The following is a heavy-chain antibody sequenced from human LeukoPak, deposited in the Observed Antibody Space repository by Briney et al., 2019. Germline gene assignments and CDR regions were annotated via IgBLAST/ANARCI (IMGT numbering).Heavy chain of an antibody. CDR1: GGSISSYY. J-gene: IGHJ4*02. CDR3: ARHSSSSWYEGNYFDY. CDR2: IYYSGST. D-gene: IGHD2-2*01. V-gene: IGHV4-59*08. Sequence: ASETLSLTCTVSGGSISSYYWSWLRQPPGKGLEWSGYIYYSGSTKYNPSLKSRVTISVDTSKNQFSLKLSSVTAADTAMYYCARHSSSSWYEGNYFDYWGQGTLVTVSS.